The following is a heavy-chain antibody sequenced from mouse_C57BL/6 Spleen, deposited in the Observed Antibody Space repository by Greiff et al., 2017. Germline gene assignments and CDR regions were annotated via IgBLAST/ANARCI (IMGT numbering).Heavy chain of an antibody. J-gene: IGHJ2*01. D-gene: IGHD2-1*01. CDR2: INPNNGGT. Sequence: EVQLVESGPELVKPGASVKIPCKASGYTFTDYNMDWVKQSHGKSLEWIGDINPNNGGTIYNQKFKGKATLTVDKSSSTAYMELRSLTSEDTAVYYCARRYYGNPYYFDYWGQGTTLTVSS. CDR3: ARRYYGNPYYFDY. CDR1: GYTFTDYN. V-gene: IGHV1-18*01.